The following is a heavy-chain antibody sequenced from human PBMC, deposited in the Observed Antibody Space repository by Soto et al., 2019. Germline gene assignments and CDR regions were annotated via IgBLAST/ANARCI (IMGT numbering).Heavy chain of an antibody. CDR1: GFTFSSYW. CDR2: INSDGSST. J-gene: IGHJ4*02. V-gene: IGHV3-74*01. Sequence: GGSLRLSCAASGFTFSSYWMHWVRQAPGKGLVWVSRINSDGSSTSYADSVKGRFTISRDNAKNTXXXQMNSLRAEDTAVYYCARVAVAGTYYFDYWGQGTLVTVSS. CDR3: ARVAVAGTYYFDY. D-gene: IGHD6-19*01.